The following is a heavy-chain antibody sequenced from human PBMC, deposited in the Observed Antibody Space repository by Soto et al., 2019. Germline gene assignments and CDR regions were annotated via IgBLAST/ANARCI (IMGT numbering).Heavy chain of an antibody. D-gene: IGHD2-2*01. Sequence: SETLSLTCTASGGSISSYYWSWIRQPAGKGLEWIGRIYTSGSTNYNPSLKRRVTMSVDTSKNQFSLKLSSVTAADTAVYYCARAYCSSTSCPRFDYWGQGTLVTVSS. CDR1: GGSISSYY. V-gene: IGHV4-4*07. J-gene: IGHJ4*02. CDR2: IYTSGST. CDR3: ARAYCSSTSCPRFDY.